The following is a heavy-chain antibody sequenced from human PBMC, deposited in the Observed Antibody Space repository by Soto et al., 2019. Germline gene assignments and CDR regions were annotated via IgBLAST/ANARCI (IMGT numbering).Heavy chain of an antibody. V-gene: IGHV4-31*03. CDR2: IYYSGST. CDR3: ARARGGLGADAFDI. CDR1: GGSISSGGYY. Sequence: SDTLSLTCTVSGGSISSGGYYWSWIRQHPGKGLEWIGYIYYSGSTYYNPSLKSRVTISVDTSKNQFSLKLSSVTAADTAVYYCARARGGLGADAFDIWGQGTMVTVSS. D-gene: IGHD1-26*01. J-gene: IGHJ3*02.